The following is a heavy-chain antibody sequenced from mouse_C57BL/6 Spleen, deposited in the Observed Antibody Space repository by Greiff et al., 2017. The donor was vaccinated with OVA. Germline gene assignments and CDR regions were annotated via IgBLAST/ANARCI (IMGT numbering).Heavy chain of an antibody. CDR3: AKGDYDEGDDDPLYAMDY. CDR2: IDPNSGGT. J-gene: IGHJ4*01. Sequence: VKLQQPGAELVKPGASVKLSCKASGYTFTSYWMHWVKQRPGRGLEWIGRIDPNSGGTKYNEKFKSKATLTVDKPSSTAYMQLSSRTSEDSAVYYCAKGDYDEGDDDPLYAMDYWGQGTSVTVSS. CDR1: GYTFTSYW. V-gene: IGHV1-72*01. D-gene: IGHD2-4*01.